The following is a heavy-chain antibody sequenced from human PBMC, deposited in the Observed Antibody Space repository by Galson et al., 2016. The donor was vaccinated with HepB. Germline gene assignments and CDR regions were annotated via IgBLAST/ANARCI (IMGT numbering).Heavy chain of an antibody. CDR1: GFRFSSYG. CDR3: AKDPYYYGSGIDLSFDD. J-gene: IGHJ4*02. D-gene: IGHD3-10*01. CDR2: ILYDGSKK. V-gene: IGHV3-30*18. Sequence: SLRLSCAASGFRFSSYGMHWVRQASGKGLEWVAVILYDGSKKYYADSVKGRFTISRDTSKNTLYLQMNSLRAEGTAVYYCAKDPYYYGSGIDLSFDDWGQGTLVTVPS.